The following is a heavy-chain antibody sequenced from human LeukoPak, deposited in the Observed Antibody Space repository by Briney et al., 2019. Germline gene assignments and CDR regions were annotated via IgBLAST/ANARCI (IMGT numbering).Heavy chain of an antibody. Sequence: SETLSLTCAVYGGSFSGYYWSWIRQPPGKGLEWIGEISHSGSTNYNPSLKSRVTISVDTSKNQFSLKLSSVTAADTAVYYCARLFHPALSGNYPFDYWGQGTLVTVSS. J-gene: IGHJ4*02. CDR3: ARLFHPALSGNYPFDY. V-gene: IGHV4-34*01. D-gene: IGHD1-26*01. CDR2: ISHSGST. CDR1: GGSFSGYY.